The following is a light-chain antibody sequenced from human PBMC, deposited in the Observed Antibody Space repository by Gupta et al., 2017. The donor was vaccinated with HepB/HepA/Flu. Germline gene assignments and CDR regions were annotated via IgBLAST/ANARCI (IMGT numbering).Light chain of an antibody. J-gene: IGLJ2*01. CDR1: RLGDNF. Sequence: SYELTQHPSVSVSPGQTASITCSGDRLGDNFACWYQQRPGQSSVLVIHEDTKRPSGVPERFSGSTSGTTATLTISGTQAVDEDVYYYQAWGNSTAFGGGTKLTVL. CDR3: QAWGNSTA. CDR2: EDT. V-gene: IGLV3-1*01.